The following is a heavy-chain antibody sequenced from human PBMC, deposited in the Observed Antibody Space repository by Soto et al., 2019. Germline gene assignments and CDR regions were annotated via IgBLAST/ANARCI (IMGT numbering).Heavy chain of an antibody. Sequence: QVQLVQSGAEVKKPGASVKVSCKASGYTFTSYGISWVRQAPGQGLEWMGWISAYNGNTNYAQKLQGRATMTIDTSASTAYMELRSLRSDDTAVYYCARDRRSSTYYDILTGSDYYYGMDVWGQGTTVTVSS. CDR3: ARDRRSSTYYDILTGSDYYYGMDV. J-gene: IGHJ6*02. V-gene: IGHV1-18*01. CDR2: ISAYNGNT. CDR1: GYTFTSYG. D-gene: IGHD3-9*01.